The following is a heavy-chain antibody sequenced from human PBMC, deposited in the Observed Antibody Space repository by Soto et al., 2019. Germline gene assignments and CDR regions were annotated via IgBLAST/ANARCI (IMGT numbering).Heavy chain of an antibody. CDR1: GYTFTSYG. V-gene: IGHV1-18*01. J-gene: IGHJ5*02. Sequence: QVQLVQSGAEVKKPGASVKVSCKASGYTFTSYGISWVRQAPGQGLEWMGWISAYNGNTNYAQKLQGRVTMTTDTSTRTAYMELRSLRSDDTAVYYCARLEDCSGGSCYSTWFDPWGQGTLVTVSS. D-gene: IGHD2-15*01. CDR2: ISAYNGNT. CDR3: ARLEDCSGGSCYSTWFDP.